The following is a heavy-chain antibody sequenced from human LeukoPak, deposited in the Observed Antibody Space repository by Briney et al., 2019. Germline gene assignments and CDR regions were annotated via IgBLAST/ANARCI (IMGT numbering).Heavy chain of an antibody. Sequence: PSETLSLTCTVSGYSISSGYYWGWIRQPPGKGLEWIGSIYHSGSTYYNPSLKSRVTISVDTSKNQFSLKLSSVTAADTAVYYCASDSSGYSADYWGQGTLVTVSS. V-gene: IGHV4-38-2*02. CDR1: GYSISSGYY. CDR3: ASDSSGYSADY. CDR2: IYHSGST. D-gene: IGHD3-22*01. J-gene: IGHJ4*02.